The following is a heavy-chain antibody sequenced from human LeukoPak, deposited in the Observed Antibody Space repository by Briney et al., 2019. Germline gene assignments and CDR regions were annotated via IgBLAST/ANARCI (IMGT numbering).Heavy chain of an antibody. J-gene: IGHJ4*02. D-gene: IGHD3-10*01. CDR1: GDSLSSNSAA. CDR2: TYYRSKLYT. Sequence: SHTLSLTCAVSGDSLSSNSAAWNWLSQCPSRGLEWLGSTYYRSKLYTDYAVCVKSLVAFNPDPHKHQLSLQLNSLTPEHTAVYYCAGTYYYGSGSAEKFDYWGQGTLPTVCS. CDR3: AGTYYYGSGSAEKFDY. V-gene: IGHV6-1*01.